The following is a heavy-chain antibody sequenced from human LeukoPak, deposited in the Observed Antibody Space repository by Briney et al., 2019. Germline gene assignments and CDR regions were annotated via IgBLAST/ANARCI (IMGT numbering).Heavy chain of an antibody. CDR2: LSPSGGST. D-gene: IGHD6-6*01. CDR1: GYTFTSYY. V-gene: IGHV1-46*01. Sequence: ASVKVSCKVSGYTFTSYYIYWVRQAPGQGLEWMGILSPSGGSTSYAQKFQGRVTMTRDTSTSTVYMELSSLRSDDTAVYYCAREQLVGTYYFDYWGQGTLVTVSS. CDR3: AREQLVGTYYFDY. J-gene: IGHJ4*02.